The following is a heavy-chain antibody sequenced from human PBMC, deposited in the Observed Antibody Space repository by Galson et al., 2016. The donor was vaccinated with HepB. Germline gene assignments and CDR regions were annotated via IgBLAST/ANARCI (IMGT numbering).Heavy chain of an antibody. D-gene: IGHD3-16*01. V-gene: IGHV3-48*01. CDR3: AKNKATARVWGHYYYYMDV. J-gene: IGHJ6*03. CDR2: ISTNGATI. Sequence: SLRLSCAASGFTFTTHTMNWVRQAPGKGLESISYISTNGATIHYSDSVRGRFTISRDNSNNIVYLQMNSLRAEDTAVYFCAKNKATARVWGHYYYYMDVWGKGTTVTVSS. CDR1: GFTFTTHT.